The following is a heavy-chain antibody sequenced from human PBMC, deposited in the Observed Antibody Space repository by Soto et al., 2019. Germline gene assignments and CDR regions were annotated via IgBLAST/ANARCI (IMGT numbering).Heavy chain of an antibody. Sequence: GESLKISCKASGYSFTSYWIGWVRQMPGKGLEWMGIIYPGDSNTRYSPSLQGQVTISADKSISTAYLQWSSLKASDSAMYLCARQGYCSSTSCYSVDYWGQGTLVTVSS. D-gene: IGHD2-2*01. J-gene: IGHJ4*02. V-gene: IGHV5-51*01. CDR1: GYSFTSYW. CDR3: ARQGYCSSTSCYSVDY. CDR2: IYPGDSNT.